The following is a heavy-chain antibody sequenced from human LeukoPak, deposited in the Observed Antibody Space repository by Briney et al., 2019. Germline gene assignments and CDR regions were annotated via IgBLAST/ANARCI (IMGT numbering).Heavy chain of an antibody. CDR3: AREYQQAFDI. D-gene: IGHD2-2*01. Sequence: PSQTLSLTCTVSGGSISSGSYYWSWIRQPAGKGLEWIGRIYTSGSTNYNPSLKSRVTISVDTSKNQFSLKLGSVTAADTAVYYCAREYQQAFDIWGQGTMVTVSS. V-gene: IGHV4-61*02. J-gene: IGHJ3*02. CDR1: GGSISSGSYY. CDR2: IYTSGST.